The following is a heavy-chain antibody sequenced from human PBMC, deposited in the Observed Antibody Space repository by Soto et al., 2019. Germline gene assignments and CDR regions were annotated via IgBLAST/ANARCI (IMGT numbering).Heavy chain of an antibody. D-gene: IGHD2-2*01. CDR2: ISYDGRNK. J-gene: IGHJ4*02. Sequence: QVQLVESGGGVVQPGRSLRLSCAASGFTFSSYPIHWVRQAPGKGLEWVAIISYDGRNKYYADSVKGRFTISRDNSKNTLYLQMNSLRAEDTAVYYCARGKDDIVLIPAATRVGYFDYWGQGTLVTVSS. V-gene: IGHV3-30-3*01. CDR3: ARGKDDIVLIPAATRVGYFDY. CDR1: GFTFSSYP.